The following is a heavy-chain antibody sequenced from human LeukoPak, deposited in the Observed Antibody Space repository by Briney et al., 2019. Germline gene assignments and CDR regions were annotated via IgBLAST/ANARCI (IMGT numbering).Heavy chain of an antibody. V-gene: IGHV5-51*01. CDR2: IWPGDSET. D-gene: IGHD6-6*01. Sequence: GESLKISCKGPGYSFTSYWIGWVRQMPGTGPEWMGVIWPGDSETRYSPSFQGQVTISADKSINTAYLQWASLKASDTAMYYCATTSRYFDHWGQGTLVTVSS. CDR1: GYSFTSYW. J-gene: IGHJ4*02. CDR3: ATTSRYFDH.